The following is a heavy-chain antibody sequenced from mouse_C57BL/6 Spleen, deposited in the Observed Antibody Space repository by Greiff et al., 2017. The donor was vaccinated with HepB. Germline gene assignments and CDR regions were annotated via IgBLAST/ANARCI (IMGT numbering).Heavy chain of an antibody. J-gene: IGHJ3*01. V-gene: IGHV1-52*01. Sequence: QVQLQQPGAELVRPGSSVKLSCKASGYTFTSFWMHWVKQRPIQGLEWIGNIDPSDSDTHYNQKFKDKATLTVDKSSSTAYMQLSSLTSEDSAVYYCARGVLRYLAYWGQGTLVTVSA. CDR3: ARGVLRYLAY. CDR1: GYTFTSFW. D-gene: IGHD1-1*01. CDR2: IDPSDSDT.